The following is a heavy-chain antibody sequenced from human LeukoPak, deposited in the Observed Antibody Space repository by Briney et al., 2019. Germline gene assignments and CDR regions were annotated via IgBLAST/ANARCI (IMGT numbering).Heavy chain of an antibody. D-gene: IGHD5-12*01. J-gene: IGHJ4*02. CDR3: ARATTITDY. V-gene: IGHV4-61*01. CDR2: IFHSGST. Sequence: SETLSLTCTVSDYSVTSGSFYWSWIRQPPGKRLEWTGQIFHSGSTNYNPSLKSRVTISIDTSKNQFSLKLSSVTAADTAVYYCARATTITDYWGQGTLVTVSS. CDR1: DYSVTSGSFY.